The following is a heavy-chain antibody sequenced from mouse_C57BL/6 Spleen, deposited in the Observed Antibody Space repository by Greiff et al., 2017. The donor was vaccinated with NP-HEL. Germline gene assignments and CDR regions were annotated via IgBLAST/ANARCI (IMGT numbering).Heavy chain of an antibody. J-gene: IGHJ4*01. CDR1: GYAFSSSW. Sequence: VQLQQSGPELVKPGASVKISRKASGYAFSSSWMNWVKQRPGKGLEWIGRIYPGDGDTNYNGKFKGKATLTADKSSSTAYMQLSSLTSEDSAVYFCARYHAGAMDYWGQGTSVTVSS. CDR2: IYPGDGDT. CDR3: ARYHAGAMDY. V-gene: IGHV1-82*01. D-gene: IGHD4-1*01.